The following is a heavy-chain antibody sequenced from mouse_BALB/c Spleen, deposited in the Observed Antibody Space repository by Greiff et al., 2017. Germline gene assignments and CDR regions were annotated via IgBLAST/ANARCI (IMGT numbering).Heavy chain of an antibody. Sequence: DVQLVESGGGLVKPGGSLKLSCAASGFTFSDYYMYWVHQTPEKRLEWVATISDGGSYTYYPDSVKGRFTISRDNAKNNLYLQMSSLKSEDTAMYYCARGGLRPWFAYWGQGTLVTVSA. CDR1: GFTFSDYY. CDR3: ARGGLRPWFAY. CDR2: ISDGGSYT. V-gene: IGHV5-4*02. D-gene: IGHD1-2*01. J-gene: IGHJ3*01.